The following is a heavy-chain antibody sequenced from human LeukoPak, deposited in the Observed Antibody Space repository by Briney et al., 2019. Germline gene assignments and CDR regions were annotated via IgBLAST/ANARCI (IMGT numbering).Heavy chain of an antibody. D-gene: IGHD5-18*01. Sequence: ASVKVSCKASGYTFTGYYMHWVRQAPGQGLEWMGWINPNSGGTNYAQKFQGRVTMTRDTSISTAYMELSRLRSDDTAVYYCARSHSDTAMASGSYWGQGTLVTVSS. CDR1: GYTFTGYY. CDR2: INPNSGGT. CDR3: ARSHSDTAMASGSY. J-gene: IGHJ4*02. V-gene: IGHV1-2*02.